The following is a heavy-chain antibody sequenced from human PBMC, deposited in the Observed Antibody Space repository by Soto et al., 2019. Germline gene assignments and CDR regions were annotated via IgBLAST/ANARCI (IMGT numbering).Heavy chain of an antibody. Sequence: GGSLRLSCAASGFTFSSYGMHWVRQAPGKGLEWVAVIWYDGSNKYYADAVEGRFTISSDNSKNTLYLQMNSLRAEDTADYYCARDAHIAAAGNRLGGYYYMDVWGKGTTVTVSS. D-gene: IGHD6-13*01. V-gene: IGHV3-33*01. J-gene: IGHJ6*03. CDR1: GFTFSSYG. CDR3: ARDAHIAAAGNRLGGYYYMDV. CDR2: IWYDGSNK.